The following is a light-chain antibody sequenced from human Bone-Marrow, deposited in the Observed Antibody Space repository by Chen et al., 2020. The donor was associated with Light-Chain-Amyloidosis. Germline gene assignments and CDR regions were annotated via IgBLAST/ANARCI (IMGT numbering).Light chain of an antibody. J-gene: IGLJ3*02. Sequence: QSVLTQPPSASGPPGQRVTLPCSGSSSNIGSNTVDWFQQLPGTAPKLLIHSDNQRPSGVPDRFSGSKSDTSASLAISGLQSEDEADYYCATGDDSLTGRVFGGGTKLTVL. CDR3: ATGDDSLTGRV. CDR1: SSNIGSNT. V-gene: IGLV1-44*01. CDR2: SDN.